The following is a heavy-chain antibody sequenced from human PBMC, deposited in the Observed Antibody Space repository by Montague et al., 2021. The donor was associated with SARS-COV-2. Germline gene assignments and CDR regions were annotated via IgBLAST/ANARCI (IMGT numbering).Heavy chain of an antibody. V-gene: IGHV4-31*03. J-gene: IGHJ4*02. CDR3: ARDRELVD. CDR1: GASISSGGDY. Sequence: TLSLTCTVSGASISSGGDYWNWIRQHPGKGLEWIGHIYYSVSTNYNPSLKSRVTISEDTSKNQISLKLSSVIAADTAVYYCARDRELVDWGQGIMVIVSS. D-gene: IGHD1-7*01. CDR2: IYYSVST.